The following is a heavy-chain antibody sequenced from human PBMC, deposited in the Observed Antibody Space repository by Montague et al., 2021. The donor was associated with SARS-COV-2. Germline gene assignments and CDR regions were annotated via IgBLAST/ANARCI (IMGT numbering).Heavy chain of an antibody. Sequence: SETLSLTCTVSGGSISSDYWSWIRQPPGKGLEWIGYIYYSGSTNYNPSXXSRVTISVDTSKNQFSLELSSVTAADTAVYYCARDRYSSSWYGQKYYFDYWGQGTLVTVSS. D-gene: IGHD6-13*01. CDR2: IYYSGST. J-gene: IGHJ4*02. CDR3: ARDRYSSSWYGQKYYFDY. V-gene: IGHV4-59*12. CDR1: GGSISSDY.